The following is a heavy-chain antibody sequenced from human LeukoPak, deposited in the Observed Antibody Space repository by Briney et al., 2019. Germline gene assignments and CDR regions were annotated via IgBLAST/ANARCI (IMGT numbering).Heavy chain of an antibody. Sequence: GGSLRLSCAASGFTFSSYSMNWVRQAPGKGLEWVSYISSSSSTIYYADSVKGRFTISRDNAKNSLYLQMNSLRAEDTAVYYCARGNDYGDGYWGQGTLVTVSS. CDR3: ARGNDYGDGY. CDR1: GFTFSSYS. J-gene: IGHJ4*02. V-gene: IGHV3-48*04. CDR2: ISSSSSTI. D-gene: IGHD4-17*01.